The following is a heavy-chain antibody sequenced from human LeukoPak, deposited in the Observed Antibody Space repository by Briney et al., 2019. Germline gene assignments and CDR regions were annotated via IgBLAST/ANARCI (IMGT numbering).Heavy chain of an antibody. V-gene: IGHV4-31*02. D-gene: IGHD5-18*01. CDR2: IYHSGST. Sequence: SETLSLTCTVSGVSISSGGYYWSWIRQHPGKGLEWIGYIYHSGSTYYNPSLKSRVTISVDTSKNQFSLKLSSVTAADTAVYYCARDTAMVNAHYFDYWGQGTLVTASS. CDR3: ARDTAMVNAHYFDY. CDR1: GVSISSGGYY. J-gene: IGHJ4*02.